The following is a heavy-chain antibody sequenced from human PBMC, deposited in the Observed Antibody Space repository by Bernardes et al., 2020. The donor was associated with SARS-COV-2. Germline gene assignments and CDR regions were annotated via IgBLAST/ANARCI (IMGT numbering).Heavy chain of an antibody. J-gene: IGHJ4*02. D-gene: IGHD2-2*01. CDR1: GFTLPYYW. CDR3: ARGLGSTCFPDY. Sequence: GGSLRLSCAASGFTLPYYWMHWVRQAPGKGLVWVANINQDGSEKYYVDSVKGRFTISRDNAKNSLYLQMNSLRAEDTAVYYCARGLGSTCFPDYWGQGTPAT. V-gene: IGHV3-7*01. CDR2: INQDGSEK.